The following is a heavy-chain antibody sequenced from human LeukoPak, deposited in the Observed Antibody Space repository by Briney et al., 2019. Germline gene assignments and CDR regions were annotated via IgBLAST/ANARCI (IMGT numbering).Heavy chain of an antibody. CDR2: ISSSSRYI. CDR1: GFTFSSFT. Sequence: GGSLRLSRAASGFTFSSFTMNWVRQAPGKGLEWVSSISSSSRYIYYGDSVMGRFTISRDNAKNSLYLQMNSLRAEDTAVYYCARGGSDPVSGRYYGGGAFDIWGQGTMVTVSS. CDR3: ARGGSDPVSGRYYGGGAFDI. V-gene: IGHV3-21*01. J-gene: IGHJ3*02. D-gene: IGHD1-26*01.